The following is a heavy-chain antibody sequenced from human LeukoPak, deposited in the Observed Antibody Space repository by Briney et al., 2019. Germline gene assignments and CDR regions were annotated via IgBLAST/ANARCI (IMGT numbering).Heavy chain of an antibody. J-gene: IGHJ4*02. CDR2: IIPMLGTP. CDR3: ASGTTDIVVVPATLRNYYFDY. CDR1: GGTFSSYD. V-gene: IGHV1-69*06. Sequence: ASVKVSCKASGGTFSSYDISWVRQAPGQGLEWMGGIIPMLGTPNYAQKFQGRVTITADKSTSTAYMDLSSLRSEDTAVYYCASGTTDIVVVPATLRNYYFDYWGQGTLVTVSS. D-gene: IGHD2-2*01.